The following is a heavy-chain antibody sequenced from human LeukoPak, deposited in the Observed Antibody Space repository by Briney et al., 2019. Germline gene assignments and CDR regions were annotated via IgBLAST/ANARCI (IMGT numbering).Heavy chain of an antibody. CDR1: GFTFSSYE. Sequence: PGGSLRLSCAASGFTFSSYEMNWVRQAPGKGLEWVSYISSSGSTIYYADSVKGRFTISRDNAKNSLYLQMNSLRAEDTAVYYCARDGPFSGSYVFDYWGQGTLVTVSS. CDR3: ARDGPFSGSYVFDY. J-gene: IGHJ4*02. V-gene: IGHV3-48*03. CDR2: ISSSGSTI. D-gene: IGHD1-26*01.